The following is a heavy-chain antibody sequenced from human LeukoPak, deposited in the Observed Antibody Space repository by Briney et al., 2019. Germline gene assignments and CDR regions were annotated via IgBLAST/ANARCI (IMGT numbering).Heavy chain of an antibody. J-gene: IGHJ4*02. Sequence: PSETLSLTCAVYGGSFSGYYWSWIRQPPGKGLEWIGEINHSGSTNYNPSLKSRVTISVDTSKNQFSLKLSSVTAADTAVYYCASLYASSVYFDYWGQGTLVTVSS. CDR2: INHSGST. CDR3: ASLYASSVYFDY. V-gene: IGHV4-34*01. CDR1: GGSFSGYY. D-gene: IGHD2-8*01.